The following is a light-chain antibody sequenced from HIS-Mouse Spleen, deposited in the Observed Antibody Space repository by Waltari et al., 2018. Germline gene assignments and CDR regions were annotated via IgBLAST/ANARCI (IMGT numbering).Light chain of an antibody. J-gene: IGLJ3*02. V-gene: IGLV2-23*01. CDR3: CSYAGSSTWV. CDR2: EGS. CDR1: SSDVGGYNL. Sequence: QSALTQPASVSGSPGQSITISCTGTSSDVGGYNLVSWYQQHPGKAPKLLIYEGSKRPSGGANRFSGSKSGNTASRTISGLQAEDEADYYCCSYAGSSTWVFGGGTKLTVL.